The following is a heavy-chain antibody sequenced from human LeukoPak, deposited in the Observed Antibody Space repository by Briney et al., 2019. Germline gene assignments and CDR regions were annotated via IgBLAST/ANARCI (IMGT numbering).Heavy chain of an antibody. V-gene: IGHV1-69*05. CDR1: GGTFSSYA. CDR3: ARDKGGYPSWFDP. Sequence: SVKVSCKASGGTFSSYAISWVRQAPGQGLEWMGGIIPIFGTANYAQKFQGRVTITTDESTSTAYMEPSSLRSEDTAVYYCARDKGGYPSWFDPWGQGTLVTVSS. J-gene: IGHJ5*02. D-gene: IGHD3-22*01. CDR2: IIPIFGTA.